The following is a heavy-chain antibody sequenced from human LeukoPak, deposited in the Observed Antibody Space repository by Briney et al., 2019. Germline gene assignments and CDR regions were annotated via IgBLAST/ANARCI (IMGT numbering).Heavy chain of an antibody. J-gene: IGHJ3*02. CDR3: ARPRVVAATTSHAAFDI. V-gene: IGHV1-8*03. CDR1: GYTFKNYD. D-gene: IGHD2-15*01. CDR2: MNPNSGHT. Sequence: ASVKVSCKASGYTFKNYDINWVRQATGQGLEWMGWMNPNSGHTGYAQKFQGRVAITMSTSIGTAYMELSSLTSEDTAVYYCARPRVVAATTSHAAFDIWGQGTLVSVSS.